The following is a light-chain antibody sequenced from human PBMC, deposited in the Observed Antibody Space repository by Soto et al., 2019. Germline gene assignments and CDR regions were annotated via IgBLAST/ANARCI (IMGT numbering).Light chain of an antibody. V-gene: IGLV2-18*02. CDR1: SSDVGSYNR. CDR2: EVS. Sequence: QSALTQPPSVSGSPGQSVTISCTGTSSDVGSYNRVSWYQQPPGTDPKLMIYEVSNRPSGVPDRFSGSKSGNTASLTISGLQAEDEADYYCSSYTSSSTDVVFGGGTKLTVL. CDR3: SSYTSSSTDVV. J-gene: IGLJ2*01.